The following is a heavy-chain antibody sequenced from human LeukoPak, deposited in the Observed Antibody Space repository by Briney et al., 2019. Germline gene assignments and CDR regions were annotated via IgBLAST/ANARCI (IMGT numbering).Heavy chain of an antibody. J-gene: IGHJ4*02. Sequence: SETLSLTCTVSGDSISSGAFSWSWLRQPPGKGLEWIGYIYYSGSTNYIPSLKSRVTMSVDTSKNQFSLKLSSVTAADTAVYYCASLGGDYEFDYWGQGTLVTVSS. D-gene: IGHD4-17*01. CDR3: ASLGGDYEFDY. CDR2: IYYSGST. CDR1: GDSISSGAFS. V-gene: IGHV4-61*08.